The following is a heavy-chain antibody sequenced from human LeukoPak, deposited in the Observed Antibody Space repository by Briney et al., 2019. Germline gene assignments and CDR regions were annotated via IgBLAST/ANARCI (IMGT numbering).Heavy chain of an antibody. D-gene: IGHD2-2*01. CDR1: GGTFSSYA. CDR2: IIPIFGTA. Sequence: SVKVSCKASGGTFSSYAISWVRQAPGQGLEWMGGIIPIFGTANYAQKFQGRVTITTDESTSTAYMELSSLRSEYTAVYYCARDVLRAPSPYCSSISCYYYYIDVWGKGTTVTVSS. J-gene: IGHJ6*03. CDR3: ARDVLRAPSPYCSSISCYYYYIDV. V-gene: IGHV1-69*05.